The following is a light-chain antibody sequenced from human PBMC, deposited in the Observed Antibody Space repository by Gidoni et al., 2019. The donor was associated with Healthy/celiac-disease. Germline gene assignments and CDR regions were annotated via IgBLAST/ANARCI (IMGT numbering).Light chain of an antibody. J-gene: IGKJ1*01. CDR2: AAS. V-gene: IGKV3-11*01. CDR3: QQRSNWPWT. Sequence: EIVLTQSPATLSLSPGERATLSCRASQSVSSYLAWYQQKPGQAPWLLVYAASNRATGIPARFSGSGSGTDFTLTISSLETEDFAVYYCQQRSNWPWTFGQGTKVEIK. CDR1: QSVSSY.